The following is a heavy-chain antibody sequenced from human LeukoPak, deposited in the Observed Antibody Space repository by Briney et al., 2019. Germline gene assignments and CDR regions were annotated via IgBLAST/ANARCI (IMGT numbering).Heavy chain of an antibody. CDR2: ISRSGDTT. J-gene: IGHJ4*02. D-gene: IGHD3-22*01. CDR3: APYYYDSSGYYRVCS. CDR1: GFTFSSYA. Sequence: GGSLRLSCAASGFTFSSYAMTWVRQAPGKGLEWVAGISRSGDTTHYADSVKGRFTISRDNAKNSLYLQMNSLRAEDTALYYCAPYYYDSSGYYRVCSWGQGTLVTVSS. V-gene: IGHV3-23*01.